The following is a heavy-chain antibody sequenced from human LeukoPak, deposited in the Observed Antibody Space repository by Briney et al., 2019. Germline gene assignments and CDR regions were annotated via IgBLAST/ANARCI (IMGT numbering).Heavy chain of an antibody. CDR1: GFTFSIYA. CDR2: IVGNNPNT. V-gene: IGHV3-23*01. CDR3: AKTLWFREPFGWFDP. J-gene: IGHJ5*02. D-gene: IGHD3-10*01. Sequence: PGGSLRLSCAASGFTFSIYAMSWLRQAPGKGLEWISTIVGNNPNTYYAESVKGRFTISRDNSKNTLYLQMNSLRAEDTAVYYCAKTLWFREPFGWFDPLGPGNPGHRLV.